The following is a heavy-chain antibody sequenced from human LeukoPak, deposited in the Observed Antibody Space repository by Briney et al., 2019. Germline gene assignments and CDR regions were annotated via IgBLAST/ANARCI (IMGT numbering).Heavy chain of an antibody. D-gene: IGHD2-15*01. CDR1: GGSFSGYY. J-gene: IGHJ6*04. V-gene: IGHV4-34*01. CDR3: ARGWCSGGSCRYPARYYYGMDV. Sequence: PSETLSLTCAVYGGSFSGYYWSWIRQPPGKGLEWIGEINHSGSTNYNPSLKSRVTISVDTPKNQFSLKLSSVTAADTAVYYCARGWCSGGSCRYPARYYYGMDVWGKGTTVTVSS. CDR2: INHSGST.